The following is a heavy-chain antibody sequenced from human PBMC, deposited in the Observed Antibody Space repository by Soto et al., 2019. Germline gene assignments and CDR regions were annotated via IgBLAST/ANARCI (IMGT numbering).Heavy chain of an antibody. CDR3: ARGYGGYANCNNWILNWLDP. D-gene: IGHD3-16*01. J-gene: IGHJ5*02. V-gene: IGHV1-69*01. CDR1: GVTLSDYP. Sequence: QVQLVQSGAEVKKPGSSVKVSCKASGVTLSDYPINWVRQAPGQGLEWMGGLLPIFGTTIYAQKFQGRLTITADESTNTAYTELSDLRPEDTAIFYCARGYGGYANCNNWILNWLDPWGQGTLVTVSS. CDR2: LLPIFGTT.